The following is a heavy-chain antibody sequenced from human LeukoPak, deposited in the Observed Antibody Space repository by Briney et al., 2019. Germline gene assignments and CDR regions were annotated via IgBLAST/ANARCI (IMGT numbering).Heavy chain of an antibody. CDR3: ARDRTTLGYSSDWFDP. J-gene: IGHJ5*02. CDR1: GGSFSGYY. Sequence: PSETLSLTCAVYGGSFSGYYWSWIRQPPGKGLEWIGEINHSGSTNYNPSLKSRVTISVDTSKNQFSLKLSSVTAADTAVYYCARDRTTLGYSSDWFDPWGQGTLVTVSS. CDR2: INHSGST. V-gene: IGHV4-34*01. D-gene: IGHD6-19*01.